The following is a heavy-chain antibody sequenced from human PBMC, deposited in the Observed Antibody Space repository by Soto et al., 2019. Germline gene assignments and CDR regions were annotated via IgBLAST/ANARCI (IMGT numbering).Heavy chain of an antibody. D-gene: IGHD6-13*01. CDR1: GYSFTGYY. CDR2: INPNSGGT. Sequence: GASLKVACTASGYSFTGYYMHWVRQAPGQGFEWMGWINPNSGGTNYAQKFQGWVTMTRDTSISTAYMELSRLRSDDTAVYYCARNTIIAAAGTLGAFDIWGQGTMVTVSS. CDR3: ARNTIIAAAGTLGAFDI. V-gene: IGHV1-2*04. J-gene: IGHJ3*02.